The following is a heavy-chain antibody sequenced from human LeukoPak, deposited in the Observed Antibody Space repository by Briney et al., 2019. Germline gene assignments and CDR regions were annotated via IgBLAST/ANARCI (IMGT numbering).Heavy chain of an antibody. Sequence: SETLSLTCTVSGGSISGYYWSWIRQPPGKGLEWIGYIYFSGSTNYNPSLKSRVTISVDTSKNQFSLKLSSVTAADTAVYYCARALFVVVPDAMPESRRWFDPWGQGTLVTVSS. D-gene: IGHD2-2*01. V-gene: IGHV4-59*08. J-gene: IGHJ5*02. CDR3: ARALFVVVPDAMPESRRWFDP. CDR2: IYFSGST. CDR1: GGSISGYY.